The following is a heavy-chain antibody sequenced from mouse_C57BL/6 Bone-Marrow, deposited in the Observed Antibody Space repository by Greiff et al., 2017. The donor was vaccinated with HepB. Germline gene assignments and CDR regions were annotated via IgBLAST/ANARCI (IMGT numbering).Heavy chain of an antibody. CDR1: GYTFTSYW. V-gene: IGHV1-50*01. CDR2: IDPSDSYT. Sequence: QVQLQQPGAELVKPGASVKLSCKASGYTFTSYWMQWVKQRPGQGLEWIGEIDPSDSYTNYNQKFKCKATLTVDTSSSTAYMQLSSLTSEDSAVYYCARSYDYDSAWFAYWGQGTLVTVSA. CDR3: ARSYDYDSAWFAY. J-gene: IGHJ3*01. D-gene: IGHD2-4*01.